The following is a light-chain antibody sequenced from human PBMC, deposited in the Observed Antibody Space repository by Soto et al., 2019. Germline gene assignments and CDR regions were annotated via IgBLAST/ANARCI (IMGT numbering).Light chain of an antibody. CDR3: QRYRSA. CDR1: QSVSSNY. Sequence: EIVLTQTPGTLSLSPGERATLSCRASQSVSSNYLAWYQHKPGQPPRLLIFGASSRATGIPDRFTGSGSGSDFTLTLTRLEPEDLAVYHCQRYRSAFGGGTKVESK. V-gene: IGKV3-20*01. CDR2: GAS. J-gene: IGKJ4*01.